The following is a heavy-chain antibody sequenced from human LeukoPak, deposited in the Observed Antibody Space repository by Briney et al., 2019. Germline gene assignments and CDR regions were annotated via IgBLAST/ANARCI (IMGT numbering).Heavy chain of an antibody. CDR1: GDSISSYY. Sequence: PSETLSLTCTVSGDSISSYYWSWIRQPPGKGLEWIGYIYYSGNTNYNPSLKSRVTISVDTSKNQFSLKLSSVTAADTAVCYCARGIIVGATWGENDNWFDPWGQGTLVTVSS. CDR2: IYYSGNT. CDR3: ARGIIVGATWGENDNWFDP. J-gene: IGHJ5*02. D-gene: IGHD1-26*01. V-gene: IGHV4-59*01.